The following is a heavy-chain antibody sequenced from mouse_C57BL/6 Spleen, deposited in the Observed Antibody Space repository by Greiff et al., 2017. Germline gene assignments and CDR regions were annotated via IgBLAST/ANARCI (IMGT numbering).Heavy chain of an antibody. V-gene: IGHV1-50*01. D-gene: IGHD1-3*01. CDR3: ARGGNSYYYAMDY. Sequence: VQLQQPGAELVKPGASVKLSCKASGYTFTSYWMQWVKQRPGQGLEWIGEIDPSDSYTNYNQKFKGKATLTVDTSSSTAHMQLSSLTSEDSAVYYCARGGNSYYYAMDYWGQGTSVTVSS. J-gene: IGHJ4*01. CDR2: IDPSDSYT. CDR1: GYTFTSYW.